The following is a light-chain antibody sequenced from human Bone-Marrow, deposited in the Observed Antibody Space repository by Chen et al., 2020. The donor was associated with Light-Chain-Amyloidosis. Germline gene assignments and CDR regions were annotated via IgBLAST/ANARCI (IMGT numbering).Light chain of an antibody. CDR1: SSDVGGDNH. J-gene: IGLJ1*01. CDR3: SSYTITNTLV. CDR2: EVT. V-gene: IGLV2-14*01. Sequence: QSALTQPASVSGSPGQSITLSCTGTSSDVGGDNHVSWYQQHPDKAPKLMIYEVTNRPSWVTDRFSGSTSDKTASLTISGLQPEDAADYCCSSYTITNTLVFGSGTRVTVL.